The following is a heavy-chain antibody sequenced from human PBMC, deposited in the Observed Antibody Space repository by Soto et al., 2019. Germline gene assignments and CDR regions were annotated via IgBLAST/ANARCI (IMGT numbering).Heavy chain of an antibody. CDR1: GFTVSSNY. D-gene: IGHD2-2*01. V-gene: IGHV3-53*02. J-gene: IGHJ6*02. CDR2: IYSGGST. Sequence: EVQLVETGGGLIQPGGSLRLSCAASGFTVSSNYMSWVRQAPGKGLEWVSVIYSGGSTYYADSVKGRFTISRDNSKHTRYLQMNSLRAEDTAVYYCARDRIVVEDANYYYYGMDVWGQGTTVTVSS. CDR3: ARDRIVVEDANYYYYGMDV.